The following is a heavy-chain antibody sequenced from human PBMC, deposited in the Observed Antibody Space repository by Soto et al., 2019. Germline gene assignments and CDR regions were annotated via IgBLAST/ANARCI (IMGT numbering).Heavy chain of an antibody. CDR3: ARGDRYSGSFSDYFDP. Sequence: PSETLSLTCIVSGASISTGGYSWSWIRQPPGKGPEWIGYIYESGRTYYKPSLKGRASISMDKSRNQFSVRLTSATAADTAVYFCARGDRYSGSFSDYFDPWGQGTLVTVSS. CDR2: IYESGRT. J-gene: IGHJ5*02. D-gene: IGHD1-26*01. V-gene: IGHV4-30-2*01. CDR1: GASISTGGYS.